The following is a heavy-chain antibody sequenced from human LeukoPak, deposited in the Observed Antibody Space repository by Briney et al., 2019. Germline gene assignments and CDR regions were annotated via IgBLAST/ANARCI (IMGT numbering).Heavy chain of an antibody. D-gene: IGHD2-8*01. CDR3: ARGPTYCTNGVCYTAAFDY. J-gene: IGHJ4*02. CDR1: GFTFSSYA. Sequence: GGSLRLSCAASGFTFSSYAMHWVRQAPGKGLEYVSAISSNGGSTYYANSVKGRFTISRDNSKNTLYLQMGSLRAEDMAVYYCARGPTYCTNGVCYTAAFDYWGQGTLVTVSS. V-gene: IGHV3-64*01. CDR2: ISSNGGST.